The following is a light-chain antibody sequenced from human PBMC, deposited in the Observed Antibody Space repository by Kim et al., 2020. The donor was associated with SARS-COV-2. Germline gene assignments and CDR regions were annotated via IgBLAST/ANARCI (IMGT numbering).Light chain of an antibody. Sequence: GQDVTIACSGSMHNVGNNFVYWYQQLPGAAPKLLVYRNHERPSGVPDRFSGSKSDTSASLAITGLRSADEADYYCASWDDGLNGPVFGGGTQLTVL. CDR1: MHNVGNNF. J-gene: IGLJ3*02. CDR3: ASWDDGLNGPV. V-gene: IGLV1-47*01. CDR2: RNH.